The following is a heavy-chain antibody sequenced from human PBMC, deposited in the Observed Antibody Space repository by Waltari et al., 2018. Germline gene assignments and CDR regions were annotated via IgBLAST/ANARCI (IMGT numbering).Heavy chain of an antibody. D-gene: IGHD6-19*01. J-gene: IGHJ4*02. CDR1: GDSIRSADYY. V-gene: IGHV4-61*02. Sequence: QVLLQESGPGLMQASQTLSLTCTVSGDSIRSADYYWSWIRRPAGKEMQWIGRVSSTGGANYHPSLKRRATISVDSSKNQFSLSLTSVTAADTATYYCAREDLAVRKTGGFDYWGQGVLVSVSS. CDR2: VSSTGGA. CDR3: AREDLAVRKTGGFDY.